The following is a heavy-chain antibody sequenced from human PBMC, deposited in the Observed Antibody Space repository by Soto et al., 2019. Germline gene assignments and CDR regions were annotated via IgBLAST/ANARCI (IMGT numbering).Heavy chain of an antibody. D-gene: IGHD2-21*02. CDR1: GGTFSRYS. CDR2: IIPIFGIA. Sequence: ASVKVSCKASGGTFSRYSITWVRQAPGHGLEWIGRIIPIFGIASYAQKFQGRVTITRDMSTSTAYMELSSLRSEDTAVYYCAADRTYCGGDCYVDWGQGTLVTVSS. V-gene: IGHV1-69*02. CDR3: AADRTYCGGDCYVD. J-gene: IGHJ4*02.